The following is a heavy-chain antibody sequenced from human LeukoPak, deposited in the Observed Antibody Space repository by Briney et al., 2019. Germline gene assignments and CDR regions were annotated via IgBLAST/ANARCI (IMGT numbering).Heavy chain of an antibody. CDR3: ARQWFGEFPYYYYYMDV. CDR2: ISSSGSTI. J-gene: IGHJ6*03. D-gene: IGHD3-10*01. CDR1: GFTFSSYG. Sequence: GGSLRLSCAASGFTFSSYGMNWVRQAPGKGLEWVSYISSSGSTIYYADSVKGRFTISRDNAKNSLYLQMNSLRAEDTAVYYCARQWFGEFPYYYYYMDVWGKGTTVTISS. V-gene: IGHV3-48*04.